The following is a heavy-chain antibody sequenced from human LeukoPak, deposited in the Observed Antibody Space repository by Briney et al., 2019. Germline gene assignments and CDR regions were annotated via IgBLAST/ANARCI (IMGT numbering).Heavy chain of an antibody. Sequence: SETLSLTCTVSGGSISNYYWSWIRQPPGKGLEWIGYIYYSGSTNYNPSLKSRVYISVDTSKNQFSLRLSSVTAADTAVYYCASGGYSGSGSYYNHYYYMDVWGKGTTVTVSS. V-gene: IGHV4-59*01. CDR1: GGSISNYY. J-gene: IGHJ6*03. D-gene: IGHD3-10*01. CDR2: IYYSGST. CDR3: ASGGYSGSGSYYNHYYYMDV.